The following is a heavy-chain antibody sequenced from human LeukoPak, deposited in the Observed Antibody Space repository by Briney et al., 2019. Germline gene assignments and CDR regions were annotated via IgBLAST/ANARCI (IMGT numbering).Heavy chain of an antibody. CDR2: INHSGST. V-gene: IGHV4-34*01. J-gene: IGHJ2*01. CDR1: GGSFSGYY. CDR3: ARRRVVVVAATVPSLKRYWYFDL. D-gene: IGHD2-15*01. Sequence: SETLSLTCAVYGGSFSGYYWSWIRQPPGKGLVWIGEINHSGSTNYNPSLKSRVIISVDTSKNQFSLKLSSVTAADTAVYYCARRRVVVVAATVPSLKRYWYFDLWGRGTLVTVSS.